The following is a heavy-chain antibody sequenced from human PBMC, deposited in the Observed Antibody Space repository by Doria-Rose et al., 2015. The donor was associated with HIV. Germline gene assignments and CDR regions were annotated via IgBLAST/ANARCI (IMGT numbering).Heavy chain of an antibody. V-gene: IGHV4-34*01. D-gene: IGHD1-1*01. J-gene: IGHJ6*02. CDR3: ARGLLRGGWNDVDYYYGMDV. CDR2: INHSGST. CDR1: GGSFSGYY. Sequence: LTCAVFGGSFSGYYWSWIRRPPGKGLEWIGEINHSGSTNYKTSLKSRVTISLDTSKNLFSLKLSSVTAADTAVYYCARGLLRGGWNDVDYYYGMDVWGQGTTVTVSS.